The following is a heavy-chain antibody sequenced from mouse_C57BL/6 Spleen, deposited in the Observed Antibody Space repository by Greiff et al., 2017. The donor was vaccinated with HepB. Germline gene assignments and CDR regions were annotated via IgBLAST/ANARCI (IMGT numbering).Heavy chain of an antibody. V-gene: IGHV5-17*01. CDR1: GFTFSDYG. Sequence: EVQRVESGGGLVKPGGSLKLSCAASGFTFSDYGMHWVRQAPEKGLEWVAYISSGSSTIYYADTVKGRFTISRDNAKNTLFLQMTSLRSEDTAMYYCARDGSSFREAWFAYWGQGTLVTVSA. J-gene: IGHJ3*01. D-gene: IGHD1-1*01. CDR3: ARDGSSFREAWFAY. CDR2: ISSGSSTI.